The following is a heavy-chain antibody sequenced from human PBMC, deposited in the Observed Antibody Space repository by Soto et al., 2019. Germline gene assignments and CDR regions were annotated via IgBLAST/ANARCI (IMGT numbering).Heavy chain of an antibody. Sequence: EVHLVESGGGLVQPGGSLRLSCAASGLIFSSYSMNWVRQAPGKGLEWVSYIDSSSSDIYYADSVRGRFTISRDNAKNKLFLQMNSLRAEDTAVYYCARDRPVDVVPTIPTYYYYMDVWGKGTTVTVSS. D-gene: IGHD5-12*01. CDR3: ARDRPVDVVPTIPTYYYYMDV. J-gene: IGHJ6*03. CDR2: IDSSSSDI. CDR1: GLIFSSYS. V-gene: IGHV3-48*01.